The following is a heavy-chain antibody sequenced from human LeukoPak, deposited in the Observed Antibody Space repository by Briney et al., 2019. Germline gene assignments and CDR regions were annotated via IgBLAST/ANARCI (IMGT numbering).Heavy chain of an antibody. CDR1: GGSLSTHH. Sequence: SETLSLTCVVSGGSLSTHHWSWIRQSPGRGLEWIGYTSDSGSTNYNPSLKSRVTISVDTSKNLFSLMLSSVTAADTAVYYCARGYDSSAYYPFNYWGQGTLVTVSS. D-gene: IGHD3-22*01. CDR3: ARGYDSSAYYPFNY. V-gene: IGHV4-59*11. CDR2: TSDSGST. J-gene: IGHJ4*02.